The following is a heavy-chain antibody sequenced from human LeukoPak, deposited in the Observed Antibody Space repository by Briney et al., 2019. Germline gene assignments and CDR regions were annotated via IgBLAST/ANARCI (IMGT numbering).Heavy chain of an antibody. CDR2: IYSGGST. Sequence: PGGSLRLSCAASGFAVRSNYMSWVRQAPGKGLEWVSVIYSGGSTYYADSVKGRFTISRDNSKNTLYLQMNSLRAEGTAVYYCARVKAGYYYYMDVWGKGTTVTVSS. V-gene: IGHV3-53*01. CDR3: ARVKAGYYYYMDV. J-gene: IGHJ6*03. CDR1: GFAVRSNY.